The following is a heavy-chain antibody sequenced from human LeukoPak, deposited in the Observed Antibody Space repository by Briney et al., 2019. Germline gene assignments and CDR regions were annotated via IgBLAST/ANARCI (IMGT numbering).Heavy chain of an antibody. V-gene: IGHV4-39*07. CDR3: ARRGSSPHPRWFDP. D-gene: IGHD6-13*01. Sequence: ASETLSLTCTVSGGSISSSSYYWGWIRQPPGKGLEWIGSIYYSGSTYYNPSLKSRVTISVDTSKNQFSLKLSSVTAADTAVYYCARRGSSPHPRWFDPWGQGTLVTVSS. J-gene: IGHJ5*02. CDR2: IYYSGST. CDR1: GGSISSSSYY.